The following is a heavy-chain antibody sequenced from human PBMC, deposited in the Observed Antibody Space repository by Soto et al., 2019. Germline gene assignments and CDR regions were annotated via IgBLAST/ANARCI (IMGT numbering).Heavy chain of an antibody. V-gene: IGHV3-30*18. CDR3: AKESVETSYSYYGMDV. CDR1: GFSFDAYG. J-gene: IGHJ6*02. Sequence: GGSLRLSCAGSGFSFDAYGMHWVRQAPGKGLEWLTTVSFDSKNKYYIDSVEGRFTISRDNSKNMLFLQMNSLRHEDTAVYYCAKESVETSYSYYGMDVWGPG. D-gene: IGHD4-4*01. CDR2: VSFDSKNK.